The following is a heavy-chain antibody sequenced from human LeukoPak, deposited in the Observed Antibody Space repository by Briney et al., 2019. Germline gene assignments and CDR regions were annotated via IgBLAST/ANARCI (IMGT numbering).Heavy chain of an antibody. CDR1: GFTSSDHY. CDR3: ATSNSNGLSLFDY. CDR2: IRNKVNSYTT. Sequence: GGSLRLSCVVSGFTSSDHYIDWARQAPGEGLEWVGRIRNKVNSYTTEYAASVKDRFTISRDDSKNSVWLQMNSLKTGDSAVYYCATSNSNGLSLFDYWGQGTLVTVSS. D-gene: IGHD6-25*01. V-gene: IGHV3-72*01. J-gene: IGHJ4*02.